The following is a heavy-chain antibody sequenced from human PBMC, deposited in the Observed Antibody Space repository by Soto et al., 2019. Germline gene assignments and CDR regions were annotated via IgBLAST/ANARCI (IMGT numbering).Heavy chain of an antibody. CDR2: VHKTGTT. J-gene: IGHJ1*01. V-gene: IGHV4-39*01. Sequence: QLQLQESGPGLVKPSETLSLTCTVSGGSVTSSGNYWGWVRQPPGKGLEWIGSVHKTGTTYYNPSLKSRVTISVDTSKSQFSLELTSVTAADTSVYYCTRGLTSPSAAGIWGQGTLVTVSS. CDR1: GGSVTSSGNY. CDR3: TRGLTSPSAAGI.